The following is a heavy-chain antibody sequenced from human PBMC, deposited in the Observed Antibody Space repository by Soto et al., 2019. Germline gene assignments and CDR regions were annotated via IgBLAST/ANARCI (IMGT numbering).Heavy chain of an antibody. CDR3: ARDIGVTDYRLDY. CDR1: GFTFSNYG. Sequence: QVQLVESGGGVVQPGRSLRLSCAASGFTFSNYGLHWVRQAPGKGLVWVAVIWYDGSRQYYVDSVKGRFTISRDDSRDTLYLQMDSLRAEDTAVYYCARDIGVTDYRLDYWGQGTLVTVSS. CDR2: IWYDGSRQ. J-gene: IGHJ4*02. D-gene: IGHD2-21*02. V-gene: IGHV3-33*01.